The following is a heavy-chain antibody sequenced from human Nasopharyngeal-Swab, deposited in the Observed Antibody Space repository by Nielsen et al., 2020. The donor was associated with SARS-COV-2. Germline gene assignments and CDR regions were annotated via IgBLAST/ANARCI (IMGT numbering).Heavy chain of an antibody. CDR2: ISYDGSNK. V-gene: IGHV3-30-3*01. CDR1: GFTFSSYA. D-gene: IGHD2-21*02. Sequence: GGSLRLSCAASGFTFSSYAMHWVRQAPGRGLEWVAVISYDGSNKYYADSVKGRFTISRDNSKNTLYLQMNSLRAEDTAVYYCARRGDASFDYWGQGTLVTVSS. CDR3: ARRGDASFDY. J-gene: IGHJ4*02.